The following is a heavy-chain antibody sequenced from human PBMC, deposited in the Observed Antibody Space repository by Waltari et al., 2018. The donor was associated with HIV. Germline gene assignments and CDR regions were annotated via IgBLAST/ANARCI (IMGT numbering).Heavy chain of an antibody. D-gene: IGHD3-22*01. J-gene: IGHJ4*02. CDR2: ISSASAYT. CDR1: GFSLRDYS. Sequence: ELVESGGGLVKPGVSLRLSCAASGFSLRDYSGNGVRQAPGKWLEWVASISSASAYTYYADSVKGRFTISRDNARNSLYLQMNSLRAEDTAVYYCARDPSMIVVVAGRDFDYWGQGTLVTVSS. V-gene: IGHV3-21*01. CDR3: ARDPSMIVVVAGRDFDY.